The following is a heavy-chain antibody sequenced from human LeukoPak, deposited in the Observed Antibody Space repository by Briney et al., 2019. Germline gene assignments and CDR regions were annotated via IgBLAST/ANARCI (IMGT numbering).Heavy chain of an antibody. CDR1: GLTFGDYA. D-gene: IGHD1-26*01. Sequence: GGSLRLSCTASGLTFGDYAMSWVRQAPGKGLEWVGFIRSKAYGGTTEYAASVKGRFTISRDDSKSIAYLQMNSLKTEDTAVYYCTRQVGAPAFDNWGQGTMVTVSS. CDR2: IRSKAYGGTT. CDR3: TRQVGAPAFDN. J-gene: IGHJ3*02. V-gene: IGHV3-49*04.